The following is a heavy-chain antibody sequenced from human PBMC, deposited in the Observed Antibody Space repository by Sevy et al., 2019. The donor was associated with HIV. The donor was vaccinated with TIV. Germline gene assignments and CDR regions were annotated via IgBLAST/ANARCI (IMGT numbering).Heavy chain of an antibody. CDR1: GGSISSYY. J-gene: IGHJ6*03. V-gene: IGHV4-59*08. D-gene: IGHD6-25*01. Sequence: SETLSLTCTVSGGSISSYYWSWIRQPPGKGLEWIGYIYYSGSTNYNPSLKSRVTISVDTSKNQFSLKLSSVTAADTAVYYCARQRHSYYYYMDVWGKGTTVTVSS. CDR3: ARQRHSYYYYMDV. CDR2: IYYSGST.